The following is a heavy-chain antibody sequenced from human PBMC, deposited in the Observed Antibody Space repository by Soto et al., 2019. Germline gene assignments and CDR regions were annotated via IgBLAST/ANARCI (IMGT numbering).Heavy chain of an antibody. V-gene: IGHV4-39*07. CDR3: ARVRFIGLERMGPYNWFDP. Sequence: PSETLSLTCIVSGGSINNSSFYWGWVRQPPGKRLEWIGSIYYSGSTNYNPSLKSRVTISVDTSKNQFSLKLSSVTAADTAVYYCARVRFIGLERMGPYNWFDPWGQGTLVTVSS. J-gene: IGHJ5*02. CDR1: GGSINNSSFY. D-gene: IGHD1-1*01. CDR2: IYYSGST.